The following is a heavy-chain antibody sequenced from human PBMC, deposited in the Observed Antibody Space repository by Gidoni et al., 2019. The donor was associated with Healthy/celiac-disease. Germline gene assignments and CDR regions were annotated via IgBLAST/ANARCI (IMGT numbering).Heavy chain of an antibody. CDR1: GFTFSSYG. CDR3: AKSLIYYYYGMDV. V-gene: IGHV3-30*18. CDR2: ISYDGSTK. Sequence: QVQLVESGGGVVQPGRSLRLSCAASGFTFSSYGMHWVRQAPGKGLGWVAVISYDGSTKYYADSVKGRFTISRDNYKNTLYLQMNSLRAEDTAVYYCAKSLIYYYYGMDVWGQGTTVTVSS. J-gene: IGHJ6*02.